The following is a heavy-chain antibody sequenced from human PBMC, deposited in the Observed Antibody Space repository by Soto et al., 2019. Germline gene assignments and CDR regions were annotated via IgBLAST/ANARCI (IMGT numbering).Heavy chain of an antibody. CDR3: AAGVGYSSSLYYFDY. D-gene: IGHD6-13*01. CDR1: GDSVSSNGAT. Sequence: PSQTLSLTCAISGDSVSSNGATWNWIRQSPSRGLEWLGRTYYRSKWYNDYAVSVKSRITINPDTSKNQFSLQLNSVTPEDTAVYYCAAGVGYSSSLYYFDYWGQGALVTVSS. V-gene: IGHV6-1*01. J-gene: IGHJ4*02. CDR2: TYYRSKWYN.